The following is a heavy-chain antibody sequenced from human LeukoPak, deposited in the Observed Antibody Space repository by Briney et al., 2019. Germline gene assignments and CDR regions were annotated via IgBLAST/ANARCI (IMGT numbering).Heavy chain of an antibody. CDR2: IYYSGST. Sequence: PSETLSLTCTVSGGSISSYYWSWLRQPPGKGLEWIGYIYYSGSTNYNPSLKSRVTISVDTSKNQFSLKLSSVTAADTAVYYCARVSRALFDDWGQGTLVTVSS. CDR3: ARVSRALFDD. J-gene: IGHJ4*02. V-gene: IGHV4-59*01. CDR1: GGSISSYY.